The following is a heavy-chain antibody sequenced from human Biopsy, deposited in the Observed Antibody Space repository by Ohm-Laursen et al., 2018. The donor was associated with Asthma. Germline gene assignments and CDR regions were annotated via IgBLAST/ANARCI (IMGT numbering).Heavy chain of an antibody. CDR3: AREAYDILTGYYGGGGMDV. V-gene: IGHV1-18*04. J-gene: IGHJ6*02. CDR1: GYTFRSYS. CDR2: INTNNGHT. Sequence: ASVKVSCKASGYTFRSYSITWVRQAPGQGLEWMGWINTNNGHTQYAQKFQGRVTMTTDTSTSTAYMELRSLRSDDTAVYYCAREAYDILTGYYGGGGMDVWGQGTTVTVSS. D-gene: IGHD3-9*01.